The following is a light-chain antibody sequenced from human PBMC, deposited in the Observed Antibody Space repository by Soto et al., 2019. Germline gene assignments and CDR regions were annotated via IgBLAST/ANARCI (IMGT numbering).Light chain of an antibody. J-gene: IGKJ1*01. CDR2: GAS. Sequence: EIVLTQSPGTLSLSPGERATLSCRASQSVPGSSLAWYQQRPGQAPRLLIYGASNRVTGIPDRFSGSGSGTDFTLTISRLDPEDFAVYYCQQYGGSPGTFGQGTKVEIK. V-gene: IGKV3-20*01. CDR1: QSVPGSS. CDR3: QQYGGSPGT.